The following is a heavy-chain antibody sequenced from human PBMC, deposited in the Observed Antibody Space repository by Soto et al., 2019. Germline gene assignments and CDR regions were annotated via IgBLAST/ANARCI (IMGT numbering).Heavy chain of an antibody. Sequence: EVQLVQSGAEVKKPGESLRISCKGSGYSFTSYWITWVRQMPGKGLEWMGRIDPSDSYVNYSPSFQGHVTISADESINTAYLQWSSLKASDTAMYYCGIVRVDKAEGWFDPWGQGTLVTVSS. CDR3: GIVRVDKAEGWFDP. CDR2: IDPSDSYV. CDR1: GYSFTSYW. D-gene: IGHD5-18*01. V-gene: IGHV5-10-1*03. J-gene: IGHJ5*02.